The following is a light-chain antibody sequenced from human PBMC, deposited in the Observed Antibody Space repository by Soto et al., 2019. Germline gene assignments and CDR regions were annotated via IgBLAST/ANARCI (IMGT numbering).Light chain of an antibody. V-gene: IGLV2-14*03. J-gene: IGLJ1*01. Sequence: QSVLTQPSPLSDSPGRTITISCTGTNNDVGGSNVVSWYQQHPGKPPNLIIYDVANRPSGVSNRFSGSKSGSTASLIISRLQTEDEADYYCVSYTSITTYVYGTGTKVTVL. CDR2: DVA. CDR1: NNDVGGSNV. CDR3: VSYTSITTYV.